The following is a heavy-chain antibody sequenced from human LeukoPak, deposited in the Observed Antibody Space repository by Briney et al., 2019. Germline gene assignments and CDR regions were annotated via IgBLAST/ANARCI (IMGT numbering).Heavy chain of an antibody. CDR3: ARGPSITMVRGGQWYYYMDV. J-gene: IGHJ6*03. CDR1: GFTFSRYW. CDR2: TNSDGSST. Sequence: PGGSLRLSCAASGFTFSRYWMYWVRQAPGRGLVWVSHTNSDGSSTAYADSVKGRFTISRDNSKNTLYLQMNSLRAEDTAVYYCARGPSITMVRGGQWYYYMDVWGKGTTVTISS. D-gene: IGHD3-10*01. V-gene: IGHV3-74*03.